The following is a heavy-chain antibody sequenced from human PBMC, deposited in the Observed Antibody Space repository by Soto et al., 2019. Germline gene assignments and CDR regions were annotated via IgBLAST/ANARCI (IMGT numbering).Heavy chain of an antibody. J-gene: IGHJ6*02. V-gene: IGHV3-13*05. Sequence: EVQLVESGGGLVQPGGSLRLSCEASGFIFSNYDMHWVRQGTGKGLEWVSGISAAGDPDYADSVEGRFTISRENAQNSFFLQMNSLRVGDTAVYYCARTDRDFYGLDVWGQGTTVIVSS. CDR3: ARTDRDFYGLDV. CDR1: GFIFSNYD. CDR2: ISAAGDP.